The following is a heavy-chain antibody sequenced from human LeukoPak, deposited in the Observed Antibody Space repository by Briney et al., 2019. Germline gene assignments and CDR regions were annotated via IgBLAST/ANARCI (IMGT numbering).Heavy chain of an antibody. CDR1: GFTFSNYG. V-gene: IGHV3-33*01. J-gene: IGHJ4*02. Sequence: PGRSPRLSCATSGFTFSNYGIHWVRQAPGKGLEWVAVIWYDGSKTYYADSVKGRFTISRDSSKNTVSLQMNSLRAEDTAVYYCARDPSRTLDYWGQGTLVTVSS. CDR2: IWYDGSKT. CDR3: ARDPSRTLDY. D-gene: IGHD1-14*01.